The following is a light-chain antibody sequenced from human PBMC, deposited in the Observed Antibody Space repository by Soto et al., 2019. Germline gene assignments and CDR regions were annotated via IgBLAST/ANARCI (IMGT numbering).Light chain of an antibody. CDR1: QTVRNNY. CDR3: QQYHSSVWT. Sequence: EFVLTQSPGTLSLSPGERATLSCRASQTVRNNYLAWYQQKPGQAPRLLIYDASSRATGIPDRFSGGGSGTEFTLTINRLQPEDFEVYYCQQYHSSVWTFGQGTKVDIK. V-gene: IGKV3-20*01. CDR2: DAS. J-gene: IGKJ1*01.